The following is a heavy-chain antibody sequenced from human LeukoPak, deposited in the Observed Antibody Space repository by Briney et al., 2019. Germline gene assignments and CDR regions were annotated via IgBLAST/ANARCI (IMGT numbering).Heavy chain of an antibody. CDR2: IYYSGST. CDR1: GGSISSYY. CDR3: ARGYCSGGSCYPTPVWFDP. J-gene: IGHJ5*02. D-gene: IGHD2-15*01. Sequence: SETLSLTCTVSGGSISSYYWSWIRQPPGKGLEWIGYIYYSGSTNYNPSLKSRVTISVDTSKNQFSLKLSSVTAADTAVYYCARGYCSGGSCYPTPVWFDPWGQGTLVTVSS. V-gene: IGHV4-59*08.